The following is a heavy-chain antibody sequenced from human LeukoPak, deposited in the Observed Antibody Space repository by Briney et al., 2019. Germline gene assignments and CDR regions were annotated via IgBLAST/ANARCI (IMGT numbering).Heavy chain of an antibody. CDR3: AKGLTVTTSPGY. J-gene: IGHJ4*02. Sequence: GGSLRLSCAASGFTFDDYAMHWVRQAPGKGLEWVSGVSWNSGSIGYADSVKGRFTISRDNAKNSLYLQMNSLRAEDTALYYCAKGLTVTTSPGYWGQGTLVTVSS. CDR2: VSWNSGSI. D-gene: IGHD4-17*01. CDR1: GFTFDDYA. V-gene: IGHV3-9*01.